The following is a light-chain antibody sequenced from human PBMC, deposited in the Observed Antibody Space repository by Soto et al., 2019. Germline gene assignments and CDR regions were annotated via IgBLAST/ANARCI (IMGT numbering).Light chain of an antibody. J-gene: IGLJ1*01. CDR1: SSDVGGYNY. Sequence: VLTHPASVYGLPVQSIPISCNGTSSDVGGYNYVSWYQHHPGKAPKLIIYDVSNRPSGVSIRFSGSKSDNTASLTISGLECEDEADYHCSLYTPCNTRRSVFGTVTKVT. CDR2: DVS. V-gene: IGLV2-14*03. CDR3: SLYTPCNTRRSV.